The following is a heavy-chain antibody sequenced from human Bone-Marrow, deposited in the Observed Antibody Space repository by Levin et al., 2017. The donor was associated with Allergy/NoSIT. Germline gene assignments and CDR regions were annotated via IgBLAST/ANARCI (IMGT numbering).Heavy chain of an antibody. Sequence: SETLSLTCTVSGGSMSSGGYFWSWIRQHPGKGLEWIGYIYHIGTTSYNPSLKSRLAISVDTSKNQFSLKLSSVTAADTAVYYCARARPLWSGYSYYMDVWGKGTTVIVSS. J-gene: IGHJ6*03. CDR3: ARARPLWSGYSYYMDV. CDR2: IYHIGTT. CDR1: GGSMSSGGYF. D-gene: IGHD3-3*01. V-gene: IGHV4-31*03.